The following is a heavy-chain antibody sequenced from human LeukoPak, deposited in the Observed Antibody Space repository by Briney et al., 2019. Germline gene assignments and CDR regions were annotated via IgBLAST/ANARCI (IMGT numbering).Heavy chain of an antibody. D-gene: IGHD3-10*01. CDR1: GFTFSSYS. J-gene: IGHJ4*02. CDR2: ISSSSSYI. V-gene: IGHV3-21*01. Sequence: GGSLRLSCAASGFTFSSYSMNWVRQAPGKGLEWVSSISSSSSYIYYADSVKGRFTISRDNAKNSLYLQMNSLRAEDTAVYYCARDGSGWAPSRVDYWGQGTLVTVSS. CDR3: ARDGSGWAPSRVDY.